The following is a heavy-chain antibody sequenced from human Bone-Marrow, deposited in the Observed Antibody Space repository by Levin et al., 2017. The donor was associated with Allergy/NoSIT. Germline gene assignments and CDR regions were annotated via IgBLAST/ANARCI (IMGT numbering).Heavy chain of an antibody. CDR1: GFTFSDYA. Sequence: ESLKISCAASGFTFSDYAMNWVRQAPGKGLEWVSGIGGSGYSTHYADSVKGRFTISRDNSKNTLYLQMNSLRAEDTAVYYCAKDGVRLRFLDNLNWFDPWGQGTLVTVSS. J-gene: IGHJ5*02. D-gene: IGHD3-3*01. CDR3: AKDGVRLRFLDNLNWFDP. V-gene: IGHV3-23*01. CDR2: IGGSGYST.